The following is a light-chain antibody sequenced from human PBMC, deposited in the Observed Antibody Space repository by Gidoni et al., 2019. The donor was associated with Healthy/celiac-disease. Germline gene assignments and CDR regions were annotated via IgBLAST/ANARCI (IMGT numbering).Light chain of an antibody. Sequence: EIVMTQSPATLSLSPGERATLSCRASQSVSSSYLSWYQQKPGQAPRLLIYGASTRATGIPARFSGSGSGTDFTLTISSLQPEDFAVYYCKQDYNLPITFGQGTRLEIK. CDR1: QSVSSSY. CDR2: GAS. J-gene: IGKJ5*01. V-gene: IGKV3D-7*01. CDR3: KQDYNLPIT.